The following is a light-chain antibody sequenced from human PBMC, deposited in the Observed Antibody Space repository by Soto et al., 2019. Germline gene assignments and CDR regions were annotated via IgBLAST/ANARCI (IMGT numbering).Light chain of an antibody. CDR2: KAS. CDR1: QSINSW. V-gene: IGKV1-5*03. J-gene: IGKJ4*01. CDR3: LQYNNYPLT. Sequence: DIPMTQSPSTLSASVGDRVTLTCRASQSINSWLAWYQQRPGKGPKLLIHKASILEGGVPSRFSGSASGTEFTLTISSLQPDDFATYYCLQYNNYPLTFGGGTKVEIK.